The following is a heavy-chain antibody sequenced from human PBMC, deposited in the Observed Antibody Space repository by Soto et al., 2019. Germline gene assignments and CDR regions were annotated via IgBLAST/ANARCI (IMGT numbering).Heavy chain of an antibody. J-gene: IGHJ4*02. CDR2: ISYDGSNK. D-gene: IGHD6-13*01. CDR1: GFTFSSYG. V-gene: IGHV3-30*18. CDR3: AKRNSSWYYFDY. Sequence: QVQLVESGGGVVQPGRSLRLSCAASGFTFSSYGMHWVRQAPGKGLEWVAVISYDGSNKYYADSVKGRFTISRDNSKNTLYLQMNSLRAEDTAVYYCAKRNSSWYYFDYWGQGTLVTVSS.